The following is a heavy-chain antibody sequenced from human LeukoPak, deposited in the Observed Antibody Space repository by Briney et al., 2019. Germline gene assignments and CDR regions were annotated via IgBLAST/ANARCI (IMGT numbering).Heavy chain of an antibody. D-gene: IGHD7-27*01. CDR2: ISGDGGST. Sequence: GGSLRLSCSASGFTFDDYAMRWVRQTPGKGLEWVSLISGDGGSTYYADSVKGRFTISRDDSKNSLYLQMNSLRAEDTAFYYCAKGTNRGRGPYFGYWGPRNLVTVSS. CDR1: GFTFDDYA. CDR3: AKGTNRGRGPYFGY. V-gene: IGHV3-43*02. J-gene: IGHJ4*02.